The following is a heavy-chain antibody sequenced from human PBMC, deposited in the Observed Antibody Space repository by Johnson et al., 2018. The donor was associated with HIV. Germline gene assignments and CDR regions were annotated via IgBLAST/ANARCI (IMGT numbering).Heavy chain of an antibody. CDR2: IDSGGTT. CDR1: GISVSVNH. D-gene: IGHD4-17*01. V-gene: IGHV3-66*01. Sequence: VQLVESGGGVVQPGGSLRLSCGVSGISVSVNHMSWVRQPPGKGLEWVSLIDSGGTTNYADSVKGRFTISRDNSKNTLYLQMNSLKTEDTAVYYCTTPSGDYLGAFDIWGQGTMVTVSS. CDR3: TTPSGDYLGAFDI. J-gene: IGHJ3*02.